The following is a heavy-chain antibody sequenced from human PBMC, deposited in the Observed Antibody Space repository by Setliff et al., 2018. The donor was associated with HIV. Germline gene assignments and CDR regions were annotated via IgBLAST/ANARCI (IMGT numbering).Heavy chain of an antibody. CDR2: IYYSGST. CDR3: ARKGNVGGWFDP. Sequence: NPSETLSLTCTVSGGSISSYYWSWIRQPPGKGLEWIGYIYYSGSTNYNPSLKSRVTISVDTSKNQFSLKLSSVTAADTAVYYCARKGNVGGWFDPWGQGTLVTVSS. CDR1: GGSISSYY. D-gene: IGHD3-16*01. J-gene: IGHJ5*02. V-gene: IGHV4-59*01.